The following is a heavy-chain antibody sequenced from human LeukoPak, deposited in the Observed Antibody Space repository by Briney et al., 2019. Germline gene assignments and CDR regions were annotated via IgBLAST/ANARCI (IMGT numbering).Heavy chain of an antibody. CDR2: MNPNSGNT. Sequence: ASVKVSCKASGYTFTSYDINWVRQATGQGLEWMGWMNPNSGNTGYAQKFQGRVTMTTDTSTSTAYMELMSLRSDDTAVYYCARDLGRSQPPWDFDYWGQGTLVTVSS. V-gene: IGHV1-8*01. CDR1: GYTFTSYD. CDR3: ARDLGRSQPPWDFDY. D-gene: IGHD1-14*01. J-gene: IGHJ4*02.